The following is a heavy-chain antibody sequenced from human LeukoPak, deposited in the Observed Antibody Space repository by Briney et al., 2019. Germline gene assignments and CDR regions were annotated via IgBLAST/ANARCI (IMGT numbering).Heavy chain of an antibody. J-gene: IGHJ6*02. CDR3: ARDDVDTAMVSYYYGMDV. CDR1: GFTFSSYG. D-gene: IGHD5-18*01. Sequence: GGSLRLSCAASGFTFSSYGMHWVRQAPGKGLEWVANIKQDGSEKYYVDSVKGRFTISRDNAKNSLYLQMNSLRAEDTAVYYCARDDVDTAMVSYYYGMDVWGQGTTVTVSS. CDR2: IKQDGSEK. V-gene: IGHV3-7*01.